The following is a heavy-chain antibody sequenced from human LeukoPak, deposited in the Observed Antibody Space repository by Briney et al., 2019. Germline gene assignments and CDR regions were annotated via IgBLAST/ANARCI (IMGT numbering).Heavy chain of an antibody. D-gene: IGHD2-2*01. CDR3: AKDSSTSCHD. J-gene: IGHJ4*02. CDR1: GFTFSRYG. V-gene: IGHV3-30*02. CDR2: IRNDGSNK. Sequence: GGSLRLSCTASGFTFSRYGMNRVRQAPGMGLEWVAFIRNDGSNKYYADSVKGRITVSRDNSKNTLYLQMNSLRAEDTAVYYCAKDSSTSCHDWGQGTLVTVSS.